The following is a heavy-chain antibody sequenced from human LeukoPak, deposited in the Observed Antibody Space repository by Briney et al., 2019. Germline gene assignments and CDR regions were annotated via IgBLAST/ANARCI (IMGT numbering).Heavy chain of an antibody. Sequence: ASETLSLTCTVSGGSINSYYWSWIRQPAGKGLEWIGRVYASGSTRYNPSLKSRVTMSVDTSKNQFSLKLTSVTAADTAVYFCARGMAAAYDYNWFDPWGQGTLVTVSS. CDR3: ARGMAAAYDYNWFDP. CDR2: VYASGST. D-gene: IGHD5-12*01. CDR1: GGSINSYY. J-gene: IGHJ5*02. V-gene: IGHV4-4*07.